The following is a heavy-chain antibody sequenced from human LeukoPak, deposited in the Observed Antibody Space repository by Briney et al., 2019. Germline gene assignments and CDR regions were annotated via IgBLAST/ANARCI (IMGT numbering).Heavy chain of an antibody. CDR2: INPKSGYT. CDR1: GYTFSDYY. D-gene: IGHD4-17*01. V-gene: IGHV1-2*02. Sequence: GASVKVSCKASGYTFSDYYINWVRQAPGQGLEWMGWINPKSGYTKFAEKFQGRVTMTRDTSISSVYRDLDRRKSDDTAVYYCARARRTRNMYGEYVVLFDYWGRGTLVTVSS. CDR3: ARARRTRNMYGEYVVLFDY. J-gene: IGHJ4*02.